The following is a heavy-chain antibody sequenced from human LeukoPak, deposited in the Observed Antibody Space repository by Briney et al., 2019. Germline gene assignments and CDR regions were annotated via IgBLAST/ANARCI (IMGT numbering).Heavy chain of an antibody. Sequence: SETLSLTCTVSGGSISSYYWSWIRQPPGKGLEWIGYIYYSGSTNYNPSLKSRVTISVDTSKNQFSLKLSSVTAADTAVYYCARGTGHDYYDSSGYYSEHYYFDYWGQGTLVTVSS. CDR2: IYYSGST. V-gene: IGHV4-59*01. CDR3: ARGTGHDYYDSSGYYSEHYYFDY. CDR1: GGSISSYY. D-gene: IGHD3-22*01. J-gene: IGHJ4*02.